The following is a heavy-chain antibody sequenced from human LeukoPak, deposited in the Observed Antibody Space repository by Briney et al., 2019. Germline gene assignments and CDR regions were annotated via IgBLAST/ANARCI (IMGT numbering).Heavy chain of an antibody. D-gene: IGHD3-10*01. CDR1: GFTLRSNY. Sequence: PGGSLRLSCVAFGFTLRSNYMTWVRPAPGKGLEWVSVVYSVGSTYYADSVRGRFTISRDNSKNTLYLQMNSLRAEDTAVYYCATSPLAGSWGQGTLVTVSS. J-gene: IGHJ4*02. CDR2: VYSVGST. V-gene: IGHV3-53*01. CDR3: ATSPLAGS.